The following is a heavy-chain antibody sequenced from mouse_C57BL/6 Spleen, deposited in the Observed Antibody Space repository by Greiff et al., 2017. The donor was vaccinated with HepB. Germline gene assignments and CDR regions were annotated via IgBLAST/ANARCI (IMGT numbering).Heavy chain of an antibody. V-gene: IGHV1-26*01. CDR1: GYTFTDYY. CDR2: INPNNGGT. D-gene: IGHD2-2*01. Sequence: EVQLQESGPELMKPGASVKISCKASGYTFTDYYMNWVKQSHGKSLEWIGDINPNNGGTSYNQKFKGKATLNVDTSSSPAYMDLRSLTSVDAAVYYCARYWKLYAYGYYYAMDYWGQGTSVTVSS. CDR3: ARYWKLYAYGYYYAMDY. J-gene: IGHJ4*01.